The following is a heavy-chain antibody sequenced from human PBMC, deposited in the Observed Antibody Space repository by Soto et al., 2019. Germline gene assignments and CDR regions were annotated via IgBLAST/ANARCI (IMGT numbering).Heavy chain of an antibody. V-gene: IGHV5-10-1*01. Sequence: GESLKISCKASGYKFTTFWLNWVRQTPGKGLEWLGRIDPTDSFTNYSPPFEGHVTISVGRSISTAYLQWNSLQASDTAIYYCARPASGGSRDAFDVWGQGTTVTVSS. CDR1: GYKFTTFW. CDR3: ARPASGGSRDAFDV. CDR2: IDPTDSFT. J-gene: IGHJ3*01. D-gene: IGHD2-15*01.